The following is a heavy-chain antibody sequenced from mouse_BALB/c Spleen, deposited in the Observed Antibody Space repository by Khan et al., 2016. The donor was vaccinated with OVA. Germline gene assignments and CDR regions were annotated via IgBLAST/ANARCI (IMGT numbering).Heavy chain of an antibody. D-gene: IGHD2-3*01. J-gene: IGHJ2*01. Sequence: QVQLQQSGPELVRPGVSVKISCKGSGYTFTDYAMYWVKQSRAKSLEWIGLISTYSGSTNYNQKFKGKVTMTVDKSSSAAYMELARLTSEDSAISYWARPAYDGYYDYWGQGTTLTVSS. V-gene: IGHV1S137*01. CDR2: ISTYSGST. CDR3: ARPAYDGYYDY. CDR1: GYTFTDYA.